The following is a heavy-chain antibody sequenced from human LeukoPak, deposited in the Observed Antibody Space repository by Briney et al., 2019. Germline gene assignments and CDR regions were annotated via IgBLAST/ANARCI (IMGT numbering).Heavy chain of an antibody. CDR1: GYTFTGYY. CDR2: INPNSGGT. Sequence: ASVKVSCKASGYTFTGYYMHWVRQAPGQGLEWMGWINPNSGGTNYAQKFQGRVTMTRDTSISTAYMELSRLRSDDTAVYYCARAGVVVVPAATPYYYYYMDVWGKGTTVTVSS. V-gene: IGHV1-2*02. D-gene: IGHD2-2*01. CDR3: ARAGVVVVPAATPYYYYYMDV. J-gene: IGHJ6*03.